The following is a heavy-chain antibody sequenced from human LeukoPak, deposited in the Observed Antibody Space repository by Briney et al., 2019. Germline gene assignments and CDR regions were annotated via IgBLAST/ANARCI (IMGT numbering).Heavy chain of an antibody. CDR2: INSDGSST. CDR1: GFTFSNYW. CDR3: ARRKVYYGSGSFPSAFDI. D-gene: IGHD3-10*01. V-gene: IGHV3-74*01. J-gene: IGHJ3*02. Sequence: GGSLRLSCAASGFTFSNYWMHWVRQAPGKGLVWVSRINSDGSSTGYADSVKGRFTISRDNAKNTLYLQMNSLRAEDTAVYYCARRKVYYGSGSFPSAFDIWGQGTMVTVSS.